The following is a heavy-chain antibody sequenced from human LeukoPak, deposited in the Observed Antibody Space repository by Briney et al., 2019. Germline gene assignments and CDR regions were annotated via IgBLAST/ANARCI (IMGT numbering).Heavy chain of an antibody. CDR2: ISSNSGNT. V-gene: IGHV1-18*01. Sequence: GASVTVSCTASGYTFTINGISWVRQAPGQGLEWMGWISSNSGNTKYAQKLQDRVILTTDTSTTTAYMELRSLRSDDTAIYYCVRDRLHAFDFWGHGTLVTVSS. CDR1: GYTFTING. J-gene: IGHJ3*01. D-gene: IGHD6-25*01. CDR3: VRDRLHAFDF.